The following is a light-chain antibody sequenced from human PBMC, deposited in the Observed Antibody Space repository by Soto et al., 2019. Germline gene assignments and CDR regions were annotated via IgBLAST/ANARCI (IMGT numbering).Light chain of an antibody. CDR3: EQFGSTSCT. Sequence: EIVLTQSPGTLSLSPGERATLSCRASQSVSRSSLAWYQQRPGQAPRLLIYGASSRATGIPDRFSGSGSGTDFTLTISRLEPEDFAVYYCEQFGSTSCTFGQGTRVKI. CDR2: GAS. J-gene: IGKJ1*01. CDR1: QSVSRSS. V-gene: IGKV3-20*01.